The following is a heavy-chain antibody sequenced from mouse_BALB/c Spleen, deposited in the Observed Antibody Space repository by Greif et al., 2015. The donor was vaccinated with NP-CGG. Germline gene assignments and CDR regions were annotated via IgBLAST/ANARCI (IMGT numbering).Heavy chain of an antibody. CDR1: GYTFTDYN. J-gene: IGHJ3*01. Sequence: EVKLQESGPELVNPGASVKISCKASGYTFTDYNMHWVKQSHGKSLEWIGYIYPYNGGTGYNQKFKSKATLTVDNSSSTAYMELRSLTSEDSAVYYCASYEAWFAYWGQGTLVTVSA. CDR2: IYPYNGGT. D-gene: IGHD1-1*01. V-gene: IGHV1S29*02. CDR3: ASYEAWFAY.